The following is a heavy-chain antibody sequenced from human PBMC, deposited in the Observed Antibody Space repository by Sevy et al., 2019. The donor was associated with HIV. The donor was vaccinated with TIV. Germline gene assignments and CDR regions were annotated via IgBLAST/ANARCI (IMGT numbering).Heavy chain of an antibody. D-gene: IGHD2-2*01. CDR3: VIGDTPRFTGSGTRLKDQSLNYFHF. V-gene: IGHV1-24*01. CDR1: GYTLSEVS. Sequence: ASVKVSCKVPGYTLSEVSMHWVRQAPGKGLEWMGGFVPEDGEIVYAQNFQGRVTVAEDTLTDTAYLEVTNLRFEDTATYFCVIGDTPRFTGSGTRLKDQSLNYFHFWGQGTLVTVSS. J-gene: IGHJ4*02. CDR2: FVPEDGEI.